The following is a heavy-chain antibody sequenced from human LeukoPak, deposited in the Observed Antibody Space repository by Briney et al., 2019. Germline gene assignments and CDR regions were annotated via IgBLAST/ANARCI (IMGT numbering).Heavy chain of an antibody. CDR2: IYYTGST. V-gene: IGHV4-39*07. CDR1: GGSISSSSYY. Sequence: SETLSLTCTVSGGSISSSSYYWGWIRQPPGEGLEWIGSIYYTGSTNYSPSLKSRVSISIDTSNNQFSLSLTSVTAADTAVYYCARQNRGYLGAFEIWGQGAMVTVSS. CDR3: ARQNRGYLGAFEI. J-gene: IGHJ3*02. D-gene: IGHD5-12*01.